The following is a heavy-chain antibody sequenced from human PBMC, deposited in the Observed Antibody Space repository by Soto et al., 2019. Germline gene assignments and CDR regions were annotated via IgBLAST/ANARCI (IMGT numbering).Heavy chain of an antibody. J-gene: IGHJ4*02. D-gene: IGHD5-18*01. V-gene: IGHV2-70*01. Sequence: SGPTLVNPTQTLTLTCTFSGFSLSTTGMCVSWIRQPPGKALEWLALIDWADDKYYSTSLKTRLTISRDTSKNQVVLTMTNVEPVDTATYFCSRAVGGFTYGYPDYWGQGTLVTVSS. CDR3: SRAVGGFTYGYPDY. CDR1: GFSLSTTGMC. CDR2: IDWADDK.